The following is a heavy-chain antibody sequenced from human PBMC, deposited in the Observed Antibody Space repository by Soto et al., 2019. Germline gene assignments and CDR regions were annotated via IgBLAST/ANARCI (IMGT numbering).Heavy chain of an antibody. D-gene: IGHD5-12*01. V-gene: IGHV3-48*03. CDR1: GFTFSIYA. CDR2: ISSSGSTI. J-gene: IGHJ4*02. CDR3: ARSNVAVDY. Sequence: GGSLRLSCAASGFTFSIYAMSWARQAPGKGLEWVSYISSSGSTIYYADSVKGRFTISGDNAKNSLYLQMNSLRAEDTAFYYCARSNVAVDYWGQGTLVTVSS.